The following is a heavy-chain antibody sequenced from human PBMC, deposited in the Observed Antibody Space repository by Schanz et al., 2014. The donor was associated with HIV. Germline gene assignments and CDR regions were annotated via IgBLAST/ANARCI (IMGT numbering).Heavy chain of an antibody. CDR3: RGYRFYYGVDF. CDR2: SRVKRDSYAT. Sequence: EVRLVESGGGLVQPGGSLRLSCAASGFTFNSYGMHWVRQAPGKGLEWVARSRVKRDSYATEYAASVTGRFTISRDDSKNSVYLQMNSLNIEDTAVYYCRGYRFYYGVDFWGQGTTVTVS. V-gene: IGHV3-72*01. CDR1: GFTFNSYG. J-gene: IGHJ6*02. D-gene: IGHD5-18*01.